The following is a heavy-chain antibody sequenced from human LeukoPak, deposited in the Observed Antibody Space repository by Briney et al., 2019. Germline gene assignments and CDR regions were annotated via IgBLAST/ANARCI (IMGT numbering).Heavy chain of an antibody. CDR1: GFTFSSYW. J-gene: IGHJ4*02. CDR3: AKDLGGSIDY. Sequence: PGGSLRLSCAASGFTFSSYWMSWVRQAPGKGLEWVSGISWNSGSIGYADSVKGRFTISRDNAKNSLYLQMNSLRAEDTALYYCAKDLGGSIDYWGQGTLVTVSS. CDR2: ISWNSGSI. V-gene: IGHV3-9*01. D-gene: IGHD3-16*01.